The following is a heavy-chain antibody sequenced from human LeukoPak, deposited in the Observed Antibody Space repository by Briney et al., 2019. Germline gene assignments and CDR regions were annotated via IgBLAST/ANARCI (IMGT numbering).Heavy chain of an antibody. V-gene: IGHV3-15*01. CDR2: IKSKTDGGTT. D-gene: IGHD3-9*01. J-gene: IGHJ3*02. CDR1: GFTFSNAW. Sequence: GGSLRLSCAASGFTFSNAWMSWVRQAPGKGLEWVGRIKSKTDGGTTDYAAPVKGRFTISRGDSKNTLYLQMNSLKTEDTAVYYCTTPLRYRDAFDIWGQGTMVTVSS. CDR3: TTPLRYRDAFDI.